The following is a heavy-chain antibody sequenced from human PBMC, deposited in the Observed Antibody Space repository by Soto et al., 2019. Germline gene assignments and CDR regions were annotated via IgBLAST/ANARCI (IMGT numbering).Heavy chain of an antibody. CDR1: GGPYSKYS. CDR3: ARSLVWDDYDSDGFDN. D-gene: IGHD3-22*01. V-gene: IGHV1-69*08. CDR2: IIPILDTT. Sequence: QVQLVQSGNEVKKPGSSVTVSCKASGGPYSKYSISWVRQAPGQGLEWVGRIIPILDTTNYAQKFQGRATITADKSTSTVYMDLSSLGYEDSAVYYCARSLVWDDYDSDGFDNWGQGTLVTVSS. J-gene: IGHJ4*02.